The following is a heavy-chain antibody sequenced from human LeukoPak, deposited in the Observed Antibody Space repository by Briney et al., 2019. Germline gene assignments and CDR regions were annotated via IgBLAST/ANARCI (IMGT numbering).Heavy chain of an antibody. V-gene: IGHV4-59*01. CDR1: GASISFYY. D-gene: IGHD6-13*01. CDR3: ALDSSGWSDDSFDI. J-gene: IGHJ3*02. Sequence: SETLSLTCTVSGASISFYYWSWIRQPPGKGLEWIGRIYYSGSTNYNPSLKSRVTMSIDTSKNQFSLNLNSVTAADTAVYYCALDSSGWSDDSFDIWGQGTMVTVSS. CDR2: IYYSGST.